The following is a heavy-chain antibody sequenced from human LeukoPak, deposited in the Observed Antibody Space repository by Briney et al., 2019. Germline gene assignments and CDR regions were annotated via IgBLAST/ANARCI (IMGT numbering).Heavy chain of an antibody. CDR3: AREPSPDYDILTGYYSHAFDI. D-gene: IGHD3-9*01. J-gene: IGHJ3*02. V-gene: IGHV3-48*03. CDR2: ISSGSTI. CDR1: GFTFSSYE. Sequence: GGSLRLSCAASGFTFSSYEMNWVRQAPGKGLEWVSYISSGSTIYYGDSVKGRFTISRDNAKNSLYLQMNSLRAEDTAVYYCAREPSPDYDILTGYYSHAFDIWGQGTMVTVSS.